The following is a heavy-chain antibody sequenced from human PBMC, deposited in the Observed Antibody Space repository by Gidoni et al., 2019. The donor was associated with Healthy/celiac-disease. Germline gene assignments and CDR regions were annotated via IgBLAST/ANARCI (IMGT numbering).Heavy chain of an antibody. CDR2: ISGSGGTT. D-gene: IGHD2-2*01. Sequence: EVQLLESGGGLVQPGGSLRLSCAAPGFIFSSYAMSWVRQAPGKGLEWVSLISGSGGTTYYADSVKGRFTISRDNSKNTLYLQMNSLRAEDTAVYYCAKEERDCSSTSCYDYFDYWGQGTLVTVSS. J-gene: IGHJ4*02. V-gene: IGHV3-23*01. CDR1: GFIFSSYA. CDR3: AKEERDCSSTSCYDYFDY.